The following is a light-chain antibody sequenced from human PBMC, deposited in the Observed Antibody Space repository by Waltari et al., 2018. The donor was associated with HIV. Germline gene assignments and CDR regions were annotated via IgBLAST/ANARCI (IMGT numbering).Light chain of an antibody. CDR3: QQSDTTPLT. V-gene: IGKV1-5*03. CDR1: RDISNW. J-gene: IGKJ4*01. Sequence: DIQMTQSPSTLSASVGDRVTITCRASRDISNWLAWYQQKPGKAPKLLIYKASTLESGVPSRFSGSGSGTDFTLTISCLQPEDFATYFCQQSDTTPLTFGGGTKVEI. CDR2: KAS.